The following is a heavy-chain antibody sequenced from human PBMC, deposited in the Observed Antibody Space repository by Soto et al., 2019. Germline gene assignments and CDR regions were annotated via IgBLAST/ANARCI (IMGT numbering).Heavy chain of an antibody. CDR2: IYPGDSDT. CDR3: ARGNGLVAASPPPGPDFDY. V-gene: IGHV5-51*01. D-gene: IGHD2-15*01. J-gene: IGHJ4*02. Sequence: GESLKISCKGSGYSFTSYWIGWVRQMPGKGPEWMGIIYPGDSDTRYSPSFQGQVTISADKSISTAYLQWSSLKASDTAMYYCARGNGLVAASPPPGPDFDYWGQGTLVNVSS. CDR1: GYSFTSYW.